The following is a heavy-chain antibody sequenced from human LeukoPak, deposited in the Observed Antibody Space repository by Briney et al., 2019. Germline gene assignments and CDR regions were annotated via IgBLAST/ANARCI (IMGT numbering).Heavy chain of an antibody. CDR3: ARDHWFGPEYYYYGMDV. J-gene: IGHJ6*02. Sequence: GRSLRLSCAVSGFTFSTYGIHWDCLAQGTWLGWVSVISYDGSHKFYADVVKGRFTISRDNSKNTLYLQMNNLRAEDTAVYYCARDHWFGPEYYYYGMDVWGQGTTVTVSS. V-gene: IGHV3-30*03. CDR1: GFTFSTYG. CDR2: ISYDGSHK. D-gene: IGHD3-10*01.